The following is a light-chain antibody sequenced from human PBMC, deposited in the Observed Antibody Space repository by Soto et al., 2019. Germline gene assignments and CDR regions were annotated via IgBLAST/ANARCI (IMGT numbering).Light chain of an antibody. CDR3: QQYDNLPPYT. CDR1: QDISNY. J-gene: IGKJ2*01. V-gene: IGKV1-33*01. Sequence: DIQMTQSPSSLSASVGDRVTITCQASQDISNYLNWYQQKPGKAPKLLIYDESNLEPGVQSRFSGSGSGTDFTSTISSLQPEDIATYYCQQYDNLPPYTFGQGTKLEIK. CDR2: DES.